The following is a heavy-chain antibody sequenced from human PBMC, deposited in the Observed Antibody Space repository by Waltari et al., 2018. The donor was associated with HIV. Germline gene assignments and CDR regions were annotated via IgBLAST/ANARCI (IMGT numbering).Heavy chain of an antibody. CDR1: GFTFSSYG. V-gene: IGHV3-30*02. CDR2: IRYDGSNK. J-gene: IGHJ6*02. D-gene: IGHD3-10*01. Sequence: QVQLVESGGGVVQPGGSLRLSCAASGFTFSSYGMHWVRPAPGQGLGWVAFIRYDGSNKYYADSVKGRFTISRDNSKNTLYLQMNSLRAEDTAVYYCAKDRGLREAPGRYYYYYGMDVWGQGTTVTVSS. CDR3: AKDRGLREAPGRYYYYYGMDV.